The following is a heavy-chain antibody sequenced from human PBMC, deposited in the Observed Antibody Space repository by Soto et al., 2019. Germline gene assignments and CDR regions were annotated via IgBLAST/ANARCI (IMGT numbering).Heavy chain of an antibody. D-gene: IGHD2-15*01. CDR2: ISTYNSNT. CDR3: AREGYCSSGSCALYSHDFFGMDV. Sequence: GASVKVSCKASHYSFARYGISWVRQAPGQGLERMGWISTYNSNTKYAQKFQGRVTMTTDTPTSTAYMNLRSLTSDDTAVYYCAREGYCSSGSCALYSHDFFGMDVWGQGTTVTVSS. CDR1: HYSFARYG. J-gene: IGHJ6*02. V-gene: IGHV1-18*01.